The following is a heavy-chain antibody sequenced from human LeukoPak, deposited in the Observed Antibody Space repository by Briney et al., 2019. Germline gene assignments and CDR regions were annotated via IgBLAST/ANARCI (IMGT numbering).Heavy chain of an antibody. Sequence: SETLSRTCVVSGGSISSTSYYWGWIRQPPGKGLEWIGSIYYSGSTYYSPSLESRVTISVDTSKNQFSLKLSSVTAADTAVYYCARLLRVGYCSTTTCNWFDPWGQGTLVTVSS. CDR2: IYYSGST. D-gene: IGHD2-2*03. CDR3: ARLLRVGYCSTTTCNWFDP. V-gene: IGHV4-39*07. J-gene: IGHJ5*02. CDR1: GGSISSTSYY.